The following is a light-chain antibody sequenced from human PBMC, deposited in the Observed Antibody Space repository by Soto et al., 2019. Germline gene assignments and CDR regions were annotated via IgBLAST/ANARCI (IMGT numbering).Light chain of an antibody. J-gene: IGKJ1*01. Sequence: EVVMTHSPATLSVSPCERATLSSRASQGLGTNLAWYQQKPGQAPRLLIYDASNRATGIPARFSGSGSGTDFTLTISSLEPEDFAVYYCQQRSNWRWTFGQGTKVDIK. V-gene: IGKV3D-11*01. CDR3: QQRSNWRWT. CDR1: QGLGTN. CDR2: DAS.